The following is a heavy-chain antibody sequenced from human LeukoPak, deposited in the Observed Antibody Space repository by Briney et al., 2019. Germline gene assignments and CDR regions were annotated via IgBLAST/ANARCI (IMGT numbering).Heavy chain of an antibody. Sequence: GGSLRLSCAASGFTFSDYYMSWIRQAPGKGLEWVSYISSSGSTIYYADSVKDRFTISRDNAKNSLYLQMNSLRAEDTAVYYCARADCSGGSCYSGFDYWGQGTLVTVSS. CDR2: ISSSGSTI. CDR1: GFTFSDYY. V-gene: IGHV3-11*04. D-gene: IGHD2-15*01. CDR3: ARADCSGGSCYSGFDY. J-gene: IGHJ4*02.